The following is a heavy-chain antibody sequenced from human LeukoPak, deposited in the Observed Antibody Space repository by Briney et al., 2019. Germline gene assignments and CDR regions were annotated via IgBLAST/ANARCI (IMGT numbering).Heavy chain of an antibody. V-gene: IGHV1-18*01. D-gene: IGHD6-19*01. CDR2: ISAYNGNT. CDR1: GYTFTSYG. J-gene: IGHJ4*02. Sequence: ALVKVSCKASGYTFTSYGISWVRQAPGQGLEWMGWISAYNGNTNYAQKLQGRVTMTTDTSTSTAYMELRSLRSDDTAMYYCARENSRGRFDYWGQGTLVTVSS. CDR3: ARENSRGRFDY.